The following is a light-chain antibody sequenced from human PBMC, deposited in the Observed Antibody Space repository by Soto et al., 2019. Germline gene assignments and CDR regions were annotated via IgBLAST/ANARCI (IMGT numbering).Light chain of an antibody. CDR1: QSVLYSSNNKNN. V-gene: IGKV4-1*01. Sequence: IVMPRSPDSLAGSLGGRAPFNSNSSQSVLYSSNNKNNLAWYQQRPGQPPKLLIYWASTRESGVPDRFSGSGSGTDFTLTITSLQAEDVAVYYCQQYESTPPTFGQGTKLEIK. CDR2: WAS. CDR3: QQYESTPPT. J-gene: IGKJ2*01.